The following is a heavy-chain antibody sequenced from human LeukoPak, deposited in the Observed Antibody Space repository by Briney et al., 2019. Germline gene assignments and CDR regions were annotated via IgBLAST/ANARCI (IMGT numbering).Heavy chain of an antibody. D-gene: IGHD6-19*01. CDR2: INQDGTEK. CDR1: GFSFSTYW. J-gene: IGHJ4*02. Sequence: GGSLRLSCAASGFSFSTYWMSWVRQAPGKGLEWVANINQDGTEKYYVDSVKGRFTVSRDYAKNSLYLQMNSLRAEDTAVYYCAREIPGIAVAGSDYWGQGTLVTVSS. V-gene: IGHV3-7*01. CDR3: AREIPGIAVAGSDY.